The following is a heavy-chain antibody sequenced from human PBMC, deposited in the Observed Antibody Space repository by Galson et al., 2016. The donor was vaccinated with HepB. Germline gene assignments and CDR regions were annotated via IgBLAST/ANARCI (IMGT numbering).Heavy chain of an antibody. Sequence: SETLSPTCTVSGASISGYYLSWIRQPPGKGLEWIGYIYYSGRTNYNPSLKSRVTISVDTSKNQFSLKLSSVTAAVTAVYYCARDDSGGWYGFHYGMDVWGQGTTVTVSS. V-gene: IGHV4-59*01. J-gene: IGHJ6*02. D-gene: IGHD6-19*01. CDR1: GASISGYY. CDR2: IYYSGRT. CDR3: ARDDSGGWYGFHYGMDV.